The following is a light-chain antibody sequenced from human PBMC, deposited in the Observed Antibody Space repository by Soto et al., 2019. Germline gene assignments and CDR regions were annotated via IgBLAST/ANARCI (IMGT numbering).Light chain of an antibody. J-gene: IGLJ1*01. V-gene: IGLV2-14*01. CDR1: SSDVGGYYF. Sequence: QSALTQPASVSGSPGQSITTSCTGTSSDVGGYYFVSWYQQYPGKAPKLMIYEVSNRPSGVSNRFSGSKSGNMASLTISGLQAEDEADYYCSSYTSSSTYVFGTGTKVTVL. CDR2: EVS. CDR3: SSYTSSSTYV.